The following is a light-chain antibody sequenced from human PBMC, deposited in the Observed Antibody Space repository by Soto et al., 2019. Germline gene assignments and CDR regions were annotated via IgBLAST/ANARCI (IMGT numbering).Light chain of an antibody. CDR1: SSNIGSNT. J-gene: IGLJ2*01. V-gene: IGLV1-44*01. CDR2: SNN. Sequence: QSVLTQPPSASGTPGQRVTISCSGSSSNIGSNTVNWYQQLPGTAPKLLIYSNNQRPSGVPDRFSGSKSGTSASLAFSGLQSEDEADYYCGAWDDSLNGVVFGGWTKLTVL. CDR3: GAWDDSLNGVV.